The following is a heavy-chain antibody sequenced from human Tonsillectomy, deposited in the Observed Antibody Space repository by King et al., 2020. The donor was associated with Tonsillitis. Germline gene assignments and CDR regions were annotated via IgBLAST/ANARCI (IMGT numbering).Heavy chain of an antibody. CDR2: INPKNGDT. CDR1: GYTLTAHS. V-gene: IGHV1-2*02. Sequence: QLVQSGAEVKRPGASVKVSCKTSGYTLTAHSIHWVRQASGQGLEWMGWINPKNGDTNYAQRFQGRIILTRDTSMSTAYMDLDSRTFDDTAIYFCAREWRQYYGGNPTFDFWAQGDLVTVSS. CDR3: AREWRQYYGGNPTFDF. J-gene: IGHJ4*02. D-gene: IGHD4-23*01.